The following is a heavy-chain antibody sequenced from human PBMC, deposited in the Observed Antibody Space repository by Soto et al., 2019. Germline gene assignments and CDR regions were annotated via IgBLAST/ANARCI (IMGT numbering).Heavy chain of an antibody. CDR2: ISWNSGSI. CDR3: AKGGIVVVAAQVYMDV. CDR1: GFTFDDYA. V-gene: IGHV3-9*01. Sequence: PGGSLRLSCAASGFTFDDYAMHWVRQAPGKGLEWVSGISWNSGSIGYADSVKGRFTISRDNAKNSLYLQMNSLRAEDTALYYCAKGGIVVVAAQVYMDVWGKGTTLTVSS. J-gene: IGHJ6*03. D-gene: IGHD2-15*01.